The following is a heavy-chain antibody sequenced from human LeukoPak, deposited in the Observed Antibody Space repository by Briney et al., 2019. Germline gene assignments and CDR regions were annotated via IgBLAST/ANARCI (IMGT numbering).Heavy chain of an antibody. Sequence: GGSLRLSCAASGFTFSSYAMSWVRQAPGKGLEWVSAISASGGSTYYADSMKGRFTISRDNSKNTLYLQMNSLRAEDTAVYYCARGDYGNDLGFDYWGQGTLVTVSS. CDR1: GFTFSSYA. CDR3: ARGDYGNDLGFDY. CDR2: ISASGGST. D-gene: IGHD4-17*01. J-gene: IGHJ4*02. V-gene: IGHV3-23*01.